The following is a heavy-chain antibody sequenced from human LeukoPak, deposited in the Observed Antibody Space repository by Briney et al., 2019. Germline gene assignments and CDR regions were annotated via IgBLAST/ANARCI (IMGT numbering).Heavy chain of an antibody. D-gene: IGHD2-2*01. J-gene: IGHJ4*02. CDR1: GNYW. CDR3: VSFYETY. CDR2: INSDGSWT. V-gene: IGHV3-74*01. Sequence: GGSLRLSCTASGNYWMHWVRQAPGKGLVWVSHINSDGSWTSYADSVKGRFTISKDNAKNTVYLQMNNLRAEDTAVYYCVSFYETYWGRGTLVTVSS.